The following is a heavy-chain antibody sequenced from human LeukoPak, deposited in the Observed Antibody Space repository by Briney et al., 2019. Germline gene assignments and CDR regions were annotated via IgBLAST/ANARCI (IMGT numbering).Heavy chain of an antibody. Sequence: SETLSLTCTVSGGSISSSSYYWGWIRQPPGKGLEWIGSIYCSGSTYYNPSLKSRVTISVDTSKNQFSLKLSSVTAADTAVYYCARLMATTSGGFDYWGQGTLVTVSS. D-gene: IGHD5-24*01. J-gene: IGHJ4*02. CDR2: IYCSGST. CDR3: ARLMATTSGGFDY. CDR1: GGSISSSSYY. V-gene: IGHV4-39*01.